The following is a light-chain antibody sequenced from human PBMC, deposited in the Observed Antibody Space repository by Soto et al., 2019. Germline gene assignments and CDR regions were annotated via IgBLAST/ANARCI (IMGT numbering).Light chain of an antibody. CDR3: QQRSNWPLS. J-gene: IGKJ5*01. CDR2: GAS. Sequence: EIVLKQSPGTLSLTPEERATLSCRASQTVTRNYLAWHQQKPGQTPRLLVYGASSRATGIPARFSGSGSGTDFTLTISCLEPEDFAVYYCQQRSNWPLSFGQGTRLEV. V-gene: IGKV3D-20*02. CDR1: QTVTRNY.